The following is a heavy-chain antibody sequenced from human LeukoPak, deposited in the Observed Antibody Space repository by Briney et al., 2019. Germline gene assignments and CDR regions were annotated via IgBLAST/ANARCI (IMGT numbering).Heavy chain of an antibody. Sequence: SETLSLTCTVSGGSISSSTYYWGWIRQPPGKGLEWIGTIYYTGTTYYNPSLKSRVTISIDTSKNQVSLQLNSVTPEDTAVYYCSRELAWGPADYWGQGALVTVSS. CDR1: GGSISSSTYY. CDR2: IYYTGTT. V-gene: IGHV4-39*02. CDR3: SRELAWGPADY. D-gene: IGHD7-27*01. J-gene: IGHJ4*02.